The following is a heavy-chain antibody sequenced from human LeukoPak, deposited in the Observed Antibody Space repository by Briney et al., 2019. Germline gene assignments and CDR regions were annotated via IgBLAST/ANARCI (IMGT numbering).Heavy chain of an antibody. CDR2: ISKSGDST. Sequence: PGRSLRLSCGASGFTFSGYGMHWVRQAPGKGLEWVSAISKSGDSTFYADSVKGRFTISRDNSKNTLYLQMNSLRAEDTAVYYCAKEVAPAARNIGFDYWGQGTLVTVSS. V-gene: IGHV3-23*01. D-gene: IGHD6-13*01. CDR3: AKEVAPAARNIGFDY. J-gene: IGHJ4*02. CDR1: GFTFSGYG.